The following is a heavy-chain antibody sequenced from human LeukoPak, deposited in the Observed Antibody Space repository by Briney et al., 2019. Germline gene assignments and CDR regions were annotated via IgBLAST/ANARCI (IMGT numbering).Heavy chain of an antibody. Sequence: PSETLSLTCTVSGGSISSSSYYWGWIRQPPGTGLEWLGYIYYSGSTNYNPSLKSRVTISVDTSKNQFSLKLSSVTAADTAVYYCARGTVGSGWLKDFDYWGQGTLVTVSS. CDR1: GGSISSSSYY. CDR3: ARGTVGSGWLKDFDY. J-gene: IGHJ4*02. CDR2: IYYSGST. D-gene: IGHD6-19*01. V-gene: IGHV4-61*05.